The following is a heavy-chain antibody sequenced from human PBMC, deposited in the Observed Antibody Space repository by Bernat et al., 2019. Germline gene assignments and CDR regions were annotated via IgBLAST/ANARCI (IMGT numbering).Heavy chain of an antibody. D-gene: IGHD3-16*01. J-gene: IGHJ6*02. CDR3: ASGCYVNYYNGMDV. V-gene: IGHV4-39*01. CDR1: GGSISNSNYY. CDR2: ISYRGTT. Sequence: QLQLQESGPGLVKPSETLSLTCTVSGGSISNSNYYWAWIRQPPGKGLGWIGSISYRGTTYYNPSLKSRVTISRDTYKKLFSLKLSSVTATDTAVYYCASGCYVNYYNGMDVWGQGTTVTVSS.